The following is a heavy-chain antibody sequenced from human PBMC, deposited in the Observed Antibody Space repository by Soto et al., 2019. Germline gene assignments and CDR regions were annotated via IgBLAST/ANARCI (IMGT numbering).Heavy chain of an antibody. CDR3: ARTYGDYVNAFDI. J-gene: IGHJ3*02. D-gene: IGHD4-17*01. CDR2: INPSGGST. V-gene: IGHV1-46*01. CDR1: GYTFTSYG. Sequence: ASVKVSCKASGYTFTSYGISWVRQAPGQGLEWMGWINPSGGSTSYAQKFQGRVTMTRDTSTSTVYMELSSLRSEDTAVYYCARTYGDYVNAFDIWGQGTMVTVSS.